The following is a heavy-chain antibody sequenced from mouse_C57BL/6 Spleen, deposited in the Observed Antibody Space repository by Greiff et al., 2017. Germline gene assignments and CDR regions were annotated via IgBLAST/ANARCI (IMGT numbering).Heavy chain of an antibody. Sequence: QVQLQQPGAELVKPGASVKLSCKASGYTFTSYWMHWVKQRPGQGLEWIGMIHPNSGSTNYNEKFKSKATLTVDKSSSTAYMQLSSLTSEDSAVYDCARKKLLPYFDVWGTGTTVTVSS. J-gene: IGHJ1*03. V-gene: IGHV1-64*01. CDR3: ARKKLLPYFDV. CDR1: GYTFTSYW. D-gene: IGHD1-1*01. CDR2: IHPNSGST.